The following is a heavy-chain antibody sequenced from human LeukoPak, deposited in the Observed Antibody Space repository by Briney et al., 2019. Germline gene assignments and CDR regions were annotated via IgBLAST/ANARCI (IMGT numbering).Heavy chain of an antibody. D-gene: IGHD2-21*02. Sequence: GESLKISCKGSGYSFTSYWIGWVRQMPGKDLEWMGIFYPGDSDTRYSPSFQGQVTISADKSINTAYLQWSSLKASDTAMYYCARLAYCGGDCYYTPFDYWGQGTLVTVSS. CDR3: ARLAYCGGDCYYTPFDY. CDR2: FYPGDSDT. CDR1: GYSFTSYW. J-gene: IGHJ4*02. V-gene: IGHV5-51*01.